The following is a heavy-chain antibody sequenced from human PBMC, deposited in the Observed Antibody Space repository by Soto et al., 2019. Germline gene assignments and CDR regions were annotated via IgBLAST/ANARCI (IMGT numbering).Heavy chain of an antibody. CDR3: AGGRSAGADY. CDR2: IYYSGST. V-gene: IGHV4-39*01. D-gene: IGHD2-8*02. Sequence: SETLSLTCTVSGGSISSSIYYWVWIRQPPGKGLEWIGSIYYSGSTYYNPSLKSRVTISVDTSKNQFSLKLSSVTAADTAVYYCAGGRSAGADYWGQGTLVTVSS. J-gene: IGHJ4*02. CDR1: GGSISSSIYY.